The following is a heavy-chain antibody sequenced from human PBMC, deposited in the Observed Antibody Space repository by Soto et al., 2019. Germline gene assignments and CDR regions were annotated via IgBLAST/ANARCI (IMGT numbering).Heavy chain of an antibody. CDR3: ARGEVLVVPAAISPHDAFDI. CDR1: GGSISSGGYY. J-gene: IGHJ3*02. D-gene: IGHD2-2*02. V-gene: IGHV4-31*03. CDR2: IYYSGST. Sequence: SETLSLTCTVSGGSISSGGYYWSWIRQHPGKGLEWIGYIYYSGSTYYNPSLKSRVTISVDTSKNQFSLKLSSVTAADTAVYYCARGEVLVVPAAISPHDAFDIWGQGTMVTVSS.